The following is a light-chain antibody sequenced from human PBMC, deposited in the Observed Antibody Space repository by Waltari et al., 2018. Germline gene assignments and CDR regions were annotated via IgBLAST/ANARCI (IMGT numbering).Light chain of an antibody. Sequence: QSALTQPASVSGSPGQSITISCTGTSSDVGHYDFVSWFQQHPGNAPKLMIYDVHNRPLGVSNRFSGSKSGNTASLTISGLQAEDEADYYCYSYTTSSTRIFGTGTKVTVL. V-gene: IGLV2-14*03. CDR3: YSYTTSSTRI. CDR2: DVH. CDR1: SSDVGHYDF. J-gene: IGLJ1*01.